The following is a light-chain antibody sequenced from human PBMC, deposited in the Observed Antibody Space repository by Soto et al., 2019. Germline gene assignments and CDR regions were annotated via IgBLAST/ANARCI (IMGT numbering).Light chain of an antibody. CDR1: SSNFASNS. CDR3: VTWDDNLSCVL. V-gene: IGLV1-47*01. CDR2: KSN. Sequence: QSVLTQPPSASGTPGQRVTISCSGSSSNFASNSVYWYQQVPGTAPKLLIYKSNQRPSGVADRFSGSKSGTSASLAISGRRSEDEADYYCVTWDDNLSCVLFGGGTKVTVL. J-gene: IGLJ2*01.